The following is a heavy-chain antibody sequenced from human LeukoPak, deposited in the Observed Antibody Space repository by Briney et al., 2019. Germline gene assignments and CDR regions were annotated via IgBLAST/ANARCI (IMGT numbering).Heavy chain of an antibody. CDR1: GYSISTGYY. CDR2: IYHNETT. Sequence: PSETLSLTCAVSGYSISTGYYWAWIRQPPGKGLEWFGSIYHNETTYYNPSLKSRVTMSVDTSKNQFSLKVTSVTAADTAVYYCARLYWGLGAFDIWGQGTMVIVSS. CDR3: ARLYWGLGAFDI. J-gene: IGHJ3*02. V-gene: IGHV4-38-2*01. D-gene: IGHD3-16*01.